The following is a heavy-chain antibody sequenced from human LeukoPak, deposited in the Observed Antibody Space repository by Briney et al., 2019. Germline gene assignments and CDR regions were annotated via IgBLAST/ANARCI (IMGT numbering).Heavy chain of an antibody. J-gene: IGHJ4*02. Sequence: GASVKVSCKASGYAFTGYYMHWVRQAPGQGLEWMGWINPNSGGTNYAQKFQSRVTMTRDTSISTAYMELSRLRSDDTAVYYCARDPRYCSGGSCYRPLDYWGQGTLVTVSS. CDR3: ARDPRYCSGGSCYRPLDY. CDR2: INPNSGGT. D-gene: IGHD2-15*01. V-gene: IGHV1-2*02. CDR1: GYAFTGYY.